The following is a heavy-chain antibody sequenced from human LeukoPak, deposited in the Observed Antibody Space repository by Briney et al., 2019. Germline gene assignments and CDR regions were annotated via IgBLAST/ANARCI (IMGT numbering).Heavy chain of an antibody. CDR2: IFATVIT. CDR3: ARGEGGGATRFDY. V-gene: IGHV4-4*07. J-gene: IGHJ4*02. CDR1: GGSFGRYN. D-gene: IGHD2-15*01. Sequence: SEALSHTCANPGGSFGRYNWNWISQPPGKRLEWMGRIFATVITAYDPSPNSRVTMSVDTSRNQFSLKLTSLTAADTAVYYCARGEGGGATRFDYWGQGTLVTVCS.